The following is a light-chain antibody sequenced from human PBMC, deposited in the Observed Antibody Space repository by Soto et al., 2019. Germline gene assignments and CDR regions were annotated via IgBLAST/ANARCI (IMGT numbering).Light chain of an antibody. CDR2: WAS. V-gene: IGKV4-1*01. CDR3: QQYYTTPRT. CDR1: QSVLYRSNNKNY. J-gene: IGKJ1*01. Sequence: DIVMTQSPESLAVSLGERATINCKSSQSVLYRSNNKNYLAWYQQKPGQPPKLLIYWASMRISGVPDRFGGSGSGTEFTLSISSLQAEDVAVYYCQQYYTTPRTFGQGTKVEIK.